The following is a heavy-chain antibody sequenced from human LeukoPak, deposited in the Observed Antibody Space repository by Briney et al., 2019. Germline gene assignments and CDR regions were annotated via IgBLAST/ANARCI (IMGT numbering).Heavy chain of an antibody. CDR2: IRYDGSNK. V-gene: IGHV3-30*02. D-gene: IGHD1-20*01. Sequence: GGSLRLSCAASGFTFSSYGMHWVRQAPGKGLEWVAFIRYDGSNKYYADSVKGRFTISRDNSKNTLYLLMNSLRAEDTAVYYCAKDKPEWYNWKNWFDPWGQGTLVTVSS. CDR3: AKDKPEWYNWKNWFDP. J-gene: IGHJ5*02. CDR1: GFTFSSYG.